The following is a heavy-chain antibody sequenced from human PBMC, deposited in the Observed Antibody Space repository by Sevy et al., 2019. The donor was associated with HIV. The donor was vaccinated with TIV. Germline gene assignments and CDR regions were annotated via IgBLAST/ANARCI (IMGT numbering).Heavy chain of an antibody. CDR2: INPNSGGT. Sequence: ASVKVSCKASGYTFTGYYMHWVRQAPGQGLEWMGWINPNSGGTNYAQKFQGRVTMTRDTSISTAYMELSRLRSDDTAVYYCASNGRKGPLYYGMDVWDQGTTVTVSS. V-gene: IGHV1-2*02. J-gene: IGHJ6*02. D-gene: IGHD2-8*01. CDR3: ASNGRKGPLYYGMDV. CDR1: GYTFTGYY.